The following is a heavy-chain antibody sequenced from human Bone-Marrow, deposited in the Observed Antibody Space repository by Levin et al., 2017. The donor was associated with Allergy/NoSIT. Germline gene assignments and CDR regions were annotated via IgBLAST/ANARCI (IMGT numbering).Heavy chain of an antibody. V-gene: IGHV3-66*01. D-gene: IGHD3-10*01. CDR2: IYSGGST. Sequence: LSLTCAASGFTVSSNYMSWVRQAPGKGLEWVSVIYSGGSTYYADSVKGRFTISRDNSKNTLYLQMNSLRAEDTAVYYCARERLWFGDHRGDYWGQGTLVTVSS. CDR3: ARERLWFGDHRGDY. J-gene: IGHJ4*02. CDR1: GFTVSSNY.